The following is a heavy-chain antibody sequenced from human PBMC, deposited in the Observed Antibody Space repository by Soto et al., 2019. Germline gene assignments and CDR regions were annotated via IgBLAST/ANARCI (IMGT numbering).Heavy chain of an antibody. CDR1: GFTFSDYY. V-gene: IGHV3-11*03. J-gene: IGHJ6*02. CDR2: ISSSSSYT. D-gene: IGHD2-15*01. CDR3: ARYCGGGSCPPSYYYYYGMGV. Sequence: GGSLRLSCAASGFTFSDYYMSWIRQAPGKGLEWVSYISSSSSYTNYADCVKGRFTISRDNAKNSLYLQMNSLRAEDTAVYYCARYCGGGSCPPSYYYYYGMGVWGQGTTVTVSS.